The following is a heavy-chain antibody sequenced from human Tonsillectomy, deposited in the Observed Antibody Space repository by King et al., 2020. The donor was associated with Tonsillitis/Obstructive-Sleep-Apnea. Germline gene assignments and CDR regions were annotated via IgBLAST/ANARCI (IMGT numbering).Heavy chain of an antibody. D-gene: IGHD1-26*01. CDR1: GFTFSSYG. CDR2: IIRSSDTM. CDR3: ARHQGGRYYWYFDL. Sequence: VQLVESGGGLVQPGGSLRLSCAASGFTFSSYGINWVRQAPGKGLEWVSYIIRSSDTMYYADSVKGRFTISRDNAKNSLFLQMNSLRDEDTAVYYCARHQGGRYYWYFDLWGRGTLVTVSS. V-gene: IGHV3-48*02. J-gene: IGHJ2*01.